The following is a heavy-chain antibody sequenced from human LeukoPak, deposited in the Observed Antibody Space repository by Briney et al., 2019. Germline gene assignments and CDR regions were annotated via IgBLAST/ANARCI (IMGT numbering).Heavy chain of an antibody. CDR1: AGSISSYY. D-gene: IGHD3-22*01. CDR3: ARHDDSSGLAAFDI. CDR2: IYYSGST. J-gene: IGHJ3*02. V-gene: IGHV4-59*08. Sequence: SQTLSLTCTVSAGSISSYYWSWIRQPPGKGLEWIGYIYYSGSTNYNPSLKSRVTISVDTSKNQFSLKLSSVTAADTAVYYCARHDDSSGLAAFDIWGQGTMVTVSS.